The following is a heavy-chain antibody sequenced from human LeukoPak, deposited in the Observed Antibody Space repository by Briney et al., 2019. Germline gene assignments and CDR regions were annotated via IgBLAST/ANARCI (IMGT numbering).Heavy chain of an antibody. V-gene: IGHV3-7*05. J-gene: IGHJ4*02. CDR2: IKKDGSEK. D-gene: IGHD2-2*01. CDR1: GFTFSSSW. Sequence: GGSLRLSCAASGFTFSSSWMSWVRQAPGKGLEWVANIKKDGSEKYYVDSVKGRFTISRDNAKNSLYLQMNSLRAEDTAVYYCAKEGGSPPMPKEDYGGREPLVTFS. CDR3: AKEGGSPPMPKEDY.